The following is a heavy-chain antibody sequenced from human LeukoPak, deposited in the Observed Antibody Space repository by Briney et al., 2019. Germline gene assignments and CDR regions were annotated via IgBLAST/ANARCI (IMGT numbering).Heavy chain of an antibody. D-gene: IGHD1-1*01. J-gene: IGHJ4*02. V-gene: IGHV3-7*03. CDR1: GFTFSSYG. Sequence: PGRSLRLSCAASGFTFSSYGMHWVRQAPGKGLEWVASIKEDGSEKYYVDSVKGRFTISRDNAKNSLYLQMNSLRAEDTAVYYCARRSGVDCWGQGTLVTVSS. CDR2: IKEDGSEK. CDR3: ARRSGVDC.